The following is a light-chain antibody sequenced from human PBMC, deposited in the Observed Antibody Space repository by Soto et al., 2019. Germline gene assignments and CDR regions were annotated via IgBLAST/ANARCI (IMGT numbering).Light chain of an antibody. CDR3: SSYAGSSLLV. J-gene: IGLJ3*02. CDR1: SSDVGNYNL. V-gene: IGLV2-23*02. CDR2: EVS. Sequence: QSALTQPASVSGSPGQSITISCIGTSSDVGNYNLVSWYQQHPGKVPKLMIYEVSKRPSGASNRFSGSKSGNTASLTISGLQADDEAHYYCSSYAGSSLLVFGGGTKLTVL.